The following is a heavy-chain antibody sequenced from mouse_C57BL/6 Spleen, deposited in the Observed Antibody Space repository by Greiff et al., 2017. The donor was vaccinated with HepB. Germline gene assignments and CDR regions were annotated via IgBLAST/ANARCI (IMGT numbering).Heavy chain of an antibody. CDR1: GYSFTSYY. D-gene: IGHD1-3*01. CDR2: IYPGSGNT. V-gene: IGHV1-66*01. CDR3: ARNNYFYYYAMDY. J-gene: IGHJ4*01. Sequence: QVQLQQSGPELVKPGASVKISCKASGYSFTSYYIHWVKQRPGQGLEWIGWIYPGSGNTKYNEKFKGKATLTADTSSSTAYMQLSSLTSEDSAVYYCARNNYFYYYAMDYWGQGTSVTVSS.